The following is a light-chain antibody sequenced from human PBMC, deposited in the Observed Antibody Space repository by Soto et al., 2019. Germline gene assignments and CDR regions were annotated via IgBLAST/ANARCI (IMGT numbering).Light chain of an antibody. CDR3: NSYTSSSTDV. Sequence: QSALTQPPSVSGSPGQSVTISCTGTSSDVGSYNRVSWYQQPPGTAPKLMIYEVSNRPSGVPDRFSGSKSGNTASLTISGLKAEDEADYYCNSYTSSSTDVFGTGTKLTVL. J-gene: IGLJ1*01. V-gene: IGLV2-18*02. CDR1: SSDVGSYNR. CDR2: EVS.